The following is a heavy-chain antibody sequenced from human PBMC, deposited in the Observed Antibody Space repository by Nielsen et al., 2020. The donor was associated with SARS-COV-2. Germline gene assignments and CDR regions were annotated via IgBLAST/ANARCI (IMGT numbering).Heavy chain of an antibody. CDR3: ARDEASRGFPSSYYYGMDV. CDR1: GGTSNTYA. J-gene: IGHJ6*02. D-gene: IGHD3-22*01. CDR2: IIPILGVP. V-gene: IGHV1-69*04. Sequence: SVKVSCKASGGTSNTYAITWVRQAPGQGLEWMGRIIPILGVPRYAQKFQGRVTISADKSTSTAYMELSSLTSEDTAVYFCARDEASRGFPSSYYYGMDVWGQGTTVTVSS.